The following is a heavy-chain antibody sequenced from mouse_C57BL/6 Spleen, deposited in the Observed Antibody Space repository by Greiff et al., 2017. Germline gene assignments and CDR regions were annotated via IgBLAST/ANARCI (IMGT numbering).Heavy chain of an antibody. J-gene: IGHJ2*01. V-gene: IGHV7-3*01. CDR2: IRNKANGYTT. D-gene: IGHD2-2*01. CDR1: GFTFTDYY. CDR3: ARYDSYGYYFDY. Sequence: EVQLQESGGGLVQPGGSLSLSCAASGFTFTDYYMSWVRQPPGKALEWLGFIRNKANGYTTEYSASVKGRFTISRDNSQSILYLQMNALRAEDSATYYCARYDSYGYYFDYWGQGTTLTVSS.